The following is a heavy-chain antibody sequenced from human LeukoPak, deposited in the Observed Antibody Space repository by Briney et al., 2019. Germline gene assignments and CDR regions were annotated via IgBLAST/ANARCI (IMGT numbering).Heavy chain of an antibody. D-gene: IGHD4-17*01. CDR2: IKHDESEK. J-gene: IGHJ6*04. V-gene: IGHV3-7*03. CDR1: GFTFSSYW. CDR3: ARVRTVTYYGMDV. Sequence: GGSLRLSCVASGFTFSSYWMSWVRQAPGKGLEWVANIKHDESEKYYVDSVKGRFTIPRDNAKNSLYLQMNSLRAEDTAVYYCARVRTVTYYGMDVWGKGTTVTVSS.